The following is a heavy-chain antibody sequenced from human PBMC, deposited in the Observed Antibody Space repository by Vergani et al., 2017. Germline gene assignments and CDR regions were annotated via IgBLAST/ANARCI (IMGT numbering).Heavy chain of an antibody. Sequence: VQLLESGGGLVQPGRSLRLSCAASGFTFSSYAMHWVRQAPGKGLEWVAVISYDGSNKYYADSVKGRFTISRDNSKNTLYLQMNSLRAEDTAVYYCARDRAGGALVAAEDYWGQGTLVTVSS. J-gene: IGHJ4*02. CDR3: ARDRAGGALVAAEDY. D-gene: IGHD2-15*01. V-gene: IGHV3-30-3*01. CDR1: GFTFSSYA. CDR2: ISYDGSNK.